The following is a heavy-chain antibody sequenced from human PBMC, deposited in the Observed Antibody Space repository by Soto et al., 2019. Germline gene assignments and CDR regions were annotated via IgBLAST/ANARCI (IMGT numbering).Heavy chain of an antibody. Sequence: RLSCAASGFTFSSYAMTWVRQAPGKGLEWVSTISGTGGNTYYADSVKGRFTISRDNSKNTVHLQMNSLRAEDTAVYYCVKAVYLLDFDYWGQGTLVTVSS. CDR3: VKAVYLLDFDY. V-gene: IGHV3-23*01. CDR1: GFTFSSYA. J-gene: IGHJ4*02. CDR2: ISGTGGNT. D-gene: IGHD1-20*01.